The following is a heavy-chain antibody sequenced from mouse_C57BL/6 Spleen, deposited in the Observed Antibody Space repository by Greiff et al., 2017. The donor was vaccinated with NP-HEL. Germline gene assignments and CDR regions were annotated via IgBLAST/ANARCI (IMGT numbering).Heavy chain of an antibody. CDR3: AREDAWFAY. Sequence: EVQGVESGGGLVKPGGSLKLSCAASGFTFSSYAMSWVRQTPEKRLEWVATISDGGSYTYYPDNVKGRFTISRDNAKNNLYLQMSHLKSEDTAMYYCAREDAWFAYWGQGTRVTVSA. CDR2: ISDGGSYT. V-gene: IGHV5-4*01. J-gene: IGHJ3*01. CDR1: GFTFSSYA.